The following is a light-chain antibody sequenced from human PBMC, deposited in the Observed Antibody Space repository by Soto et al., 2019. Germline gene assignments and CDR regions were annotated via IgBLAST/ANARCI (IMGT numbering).Light chain of an antibody. V-gene: IGLV2-14*01. CDR3: SSSPTSSTLLYV. J-gene: IGLJ1*01. Sequence: QSALTQPASVSGSPGQSITISCTGTSSDVGGYNSVSWYQQHPGKAPKLMIYEVSNRPSGVSNRFSGSKSGNTASLTISGLQAEDEADYYCSSSPTSSTLLYVFGTGTKVTVL. CDR2: EVS. CDR1: SSDVGGYNS.